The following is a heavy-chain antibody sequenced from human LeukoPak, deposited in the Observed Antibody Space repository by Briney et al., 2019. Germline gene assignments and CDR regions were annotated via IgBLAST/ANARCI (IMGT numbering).Heavy chain of an antibody. CDR2: ISGSGGST. Sequence: GGSLRLSCAASGFSLSRYAMHWVRQAPGKGLEYVSAISGSGGSTYYADSVKGRFTISRDNSKNTLYLQMNSLRAEDTAVYYCAKNRWTTATPYYFDYWGQGTLVTVSS. J-gene: IGHJ4*02. CDR3: AKNRWTTATPYYFDY. CDR1: GFSLSRYA. D-gene: IGHD4-17*01. V-gene: IGHV3-23*01.